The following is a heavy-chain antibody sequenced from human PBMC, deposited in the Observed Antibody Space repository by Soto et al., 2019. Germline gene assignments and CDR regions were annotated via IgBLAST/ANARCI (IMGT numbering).Heavy chain of an antibody. D-gene: IGHD3-22*01. J-gene: IGHJ4*02. Sequence: QVQLVQSGAEVKKPGASMKVSCKASGYSFTDYYMHWVRQAPGQGLEWMGWINPNTGGTNYAQKFQGRVTMTRDMSISTAYMELSRLRSDDTAVYYCARYHGSGYHFDFWGQGSLVSVSS. V-gene: IGHV1-2*02. CDR2: INPNTGGT. CDR3: ARYHGSGYHFDF. CDR1: GYSFTDYY.